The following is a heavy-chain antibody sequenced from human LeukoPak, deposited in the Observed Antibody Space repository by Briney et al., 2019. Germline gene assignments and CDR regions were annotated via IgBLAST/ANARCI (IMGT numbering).Heavy chain of an antibody. J-gene: IGHJ4*02. V-gene: IGHV3-23*01. Sequence: GGSLRLSCAASGFTFSSYAMSWVRQAPGKGLEWVSAISGSGGSTYYADSVKGRFTISRDNSKNTLYLQMNSLRAEDTAVYYCAKVTRIDFWSGYDNYWSQGTLVTVSS. CDR1: GFTFSSYA. CDR3: AKVTRIDFWSGYDNY. D-gene: IGHD3-3*01. CDR2: ISGSGGST.